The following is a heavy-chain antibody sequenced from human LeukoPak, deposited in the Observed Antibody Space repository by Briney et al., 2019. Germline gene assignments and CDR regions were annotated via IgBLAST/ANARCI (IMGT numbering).Heavy chain of an antibody. Sequence: GGSLRLSCAASGFTFSSYGMHWVRQAPGKGLEWVAFIRYDGSNKYYADSVKGRFTVSRDNSKNTLYLQMNSLRVEDTAMYYCARGRSNWNYVPIGFDVWGHGTMVTVSS. CDR3: ARGRSNWNYVPIGFDV. V-gene: IGHV3-30*02. J-gene: IGHJ3*01. D-gene: IGHD1-7*01. CDR1: GFTFSSYG. CDR2: IRYDGSNK.